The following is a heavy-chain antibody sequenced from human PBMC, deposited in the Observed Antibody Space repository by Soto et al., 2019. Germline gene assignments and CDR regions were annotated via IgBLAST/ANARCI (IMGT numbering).Heavy chain of an antibody. CDR1: GVTFSSET. Sequence: QVQLVQAGAEVKKPGSSVKVSCKAAGVTFSSETISWVRQAPGQGLEWVGGIIPLVGTANYAQKFQGRVTITADESTSTLYIELSSLRSDDTAVYYCATALCDNPARAFDSWGQGTLVTVSS. CDR2: IIPLVGTA. CDR3: ATALCDNPARAFDS. J-gene: IGHJ4*02. V-gene: IGHV1-69*01. D-gene: IGHD1-20*01.